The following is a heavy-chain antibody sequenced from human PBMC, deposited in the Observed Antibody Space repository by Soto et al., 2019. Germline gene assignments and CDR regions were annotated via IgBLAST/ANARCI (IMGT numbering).Heavy chain of an antibody. V-gene: IGHV4-39*01. CDR3: ARRLWSGFSDY. CDR1: GGSTSSSHYY. J-gene: IGHJ4*02. Sequence: SETLSLTCTVSGGSTSSSHYYWGWIRQPPGKGLEWIGSFYYSESTYYNPSLKSRVTISVDTSKNQFSLKLSSVTAADTAVYYCARRLWSGFSDYWGQGTLVTVSS. D-gene: IGHD3-3*01. CDR2: FYYSEST.